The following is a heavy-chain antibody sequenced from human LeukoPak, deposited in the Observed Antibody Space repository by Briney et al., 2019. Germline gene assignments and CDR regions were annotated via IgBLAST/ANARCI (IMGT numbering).Heavy chain of an antibody. CDR3: ARDHFSGCPDY. CDR1: GFTLDTYW. D-gene: IGHD6-19*01. CDR2: TNRDGRST. V-gene: IGHV3-74*01. J-gene: IGHJ4*02. Sequence: GGYLRLSCAASGFTLDTYWMHWVRQAPATGQVWVARTNRDGRSTRYADYVRVRFTISRDNAKNTLYLQMNSLRADDTAVYYCARDHFSGCPDYWGQGTLVTVSS.